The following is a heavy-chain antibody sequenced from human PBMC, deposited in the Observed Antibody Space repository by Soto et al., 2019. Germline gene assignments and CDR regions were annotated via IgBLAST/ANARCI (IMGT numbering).Heavy chain of an antibody. D-gene: IGHD5-12*01. V-gene: IGHV4-59*08. Sequence: SETLSLTWTVSGGSISSYYWSWIRQPPGKGLEWIGYIYYSGSTNHNPSLKSRVTISVDTSKNQFSLKLSSVTAADTAVYYCARLYSGYDLGYFEYRGQGTLVTVCS. CDR1: GGSISSYY. CDR2: IYYSGST. J-gene: IGHJ4*02. CDR3: ARLYSGYDLGYFEY.